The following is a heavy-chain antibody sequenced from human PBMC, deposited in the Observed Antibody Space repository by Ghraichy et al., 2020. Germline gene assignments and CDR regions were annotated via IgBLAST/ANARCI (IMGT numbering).Heavy chain of an antibody. CDR3: ARDLRWGQSAFDY. CDR2: IWYDGSNK. J-gene: IGHJ4*02. V-gene: IGHV3-33*01. CDR1: GFTVSGCC. Sequence: GGSLRLSCAASGFTVSGCCMHWVRQAPGKGLEWVAVIWYDGSNKYYADSVKGRFTISRDNSKNTLYLQMNSLRAEDTAVYYCARDLRWGQSAFDYWGQGTLVTVSS. D-gene: IGHD4-23*01.